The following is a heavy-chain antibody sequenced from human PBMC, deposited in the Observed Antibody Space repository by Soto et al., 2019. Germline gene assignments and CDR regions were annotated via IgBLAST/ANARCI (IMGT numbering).Heavy chain of an antibody. CDR2: IVVGSGNT. V-gene: IGHV1-58*01. Sequence: GASVKVSCKASGFTFTSSAVQWVRQARGQRLEWIGQIVVGSGNTNYAQKFQERVTITRDMSTSTAYMELSSLRSEDTAVYYCAAESYDILTGYYPHYFDYWGQGTLVTVSS. J-gene: IGHJ4*02. CDR1: GFTFTSSA. CDR3: AAESYDILTGYYPHYFDY. D-gene: IGHD3-9*01.